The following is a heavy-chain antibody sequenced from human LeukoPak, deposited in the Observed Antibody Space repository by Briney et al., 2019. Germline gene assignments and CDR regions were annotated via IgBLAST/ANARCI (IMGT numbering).Heavy chain of an antibody. J-gene: IGHJ4*02. D-gene: IGHD4-17*01. V-gene: IGHV4-30-4*01. CDR1: GGSISSGDYY. CDR2: IYYSGST. CDR3: AREGTVTTWDY. Sequence: PSETLSLTCTVSGGSISSGDYYWSCIRQPPGKGLEWIGYIYYSGSTYYNPSLKSRVTISVDTSKNQFSLKLSSVTAADTAVYYCAREGTVTTWDYWGQGTLVTVSS.